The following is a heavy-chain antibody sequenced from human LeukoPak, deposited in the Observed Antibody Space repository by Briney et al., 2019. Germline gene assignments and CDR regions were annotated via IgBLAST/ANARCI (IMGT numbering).Heavy chain of an antibody. D-gene: IGHD3-3*01. J-gene: IGHJ4*02. V-gene: IGHV1-8*01. CDR2: MNPNSGNT. Sequence: ASVKVSCKASGYTFTSYDINWVRQATGQGLEWMGWMNPNSGNTGYAQKFQGRVTMTRNTSISTAYMELSSLRSEDTAVYYCARVDYDFWSGPNDYWGQGTLVTVSS. CDR1: GYTFTSYD. CDR3: ARVDYDFWSGPNDY.